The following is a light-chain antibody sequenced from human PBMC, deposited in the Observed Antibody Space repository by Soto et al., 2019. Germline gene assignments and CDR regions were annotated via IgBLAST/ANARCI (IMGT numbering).Light chain of an antibody. CDR2: GAS. CDR3: QQSYSTPET. CDR1: QGISSY. J-gene: IGKJ1*01. V-gene: IGKV1-39*01. Sequence: DIQLTQSPSFLSASVGDRVTITCRASQGISSYLAWYQQPPGKAPKLLIYGASTLQRGVSSRFSGSGSGTEFTLTISSLQPEDFATYYCQQSYSTPETFGQGTKVEIK.